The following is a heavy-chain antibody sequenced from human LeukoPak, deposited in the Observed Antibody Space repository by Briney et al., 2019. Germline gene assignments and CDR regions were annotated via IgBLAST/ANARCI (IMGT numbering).Heavy chain of an antibody. CDR2: ISSRSTYM. V-gene: IGHV3-21*01. J-gene: IGHJ4*02. D-gene: IGHD3-22*01. Sequence: GGSLRLSCAASGFTFNNYAMTWVRQAPGKGLEWVSSISSRSTYMYYAGSVKGRFSISRDNAKNSLYLQMSSLRAEDTALYYCAREYYYDSSDYATFNFDHWGQGTQVTVSS. CDR1: GFTFNNYA. CDR3: AREYYYDSSDYATFNFDH.